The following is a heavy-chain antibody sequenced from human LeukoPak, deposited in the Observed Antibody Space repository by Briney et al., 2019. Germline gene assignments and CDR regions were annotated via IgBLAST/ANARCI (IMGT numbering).Heavy chain of an antibody. CDR1: GGSISSYY. Sequence: PSETLSLTCTVSGGSISSYYWSWIRQPPGKGLEWIGYIYYSGSTNYNPSLKSRVTISVDTSKNQFSLKLNSVTAADTAVYYCASFRGAVGEIVYWGQGTLVTVSS. CDR2: IYYSGST. D-gene: IGHD3-16*01. V-gene: IGHV4-59*01. CDR3: ASFRGAVGEIVY. J-gene: IGHJ4*02.